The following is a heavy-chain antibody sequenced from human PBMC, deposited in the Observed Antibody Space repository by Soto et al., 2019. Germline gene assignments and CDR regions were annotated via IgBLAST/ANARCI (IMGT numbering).Heavy chain of an antibody. CDR2: LNPGGGAR. Sequence: EVQLLESGGGLVQPGGSLSPPCPPSGFGFSSDPLPWVRQAPGRGLEGVAALNPGGGARYYADSVKGRFTISRDNSKNTLYLQMNSLRAEDTATYFCVKDSPLSGNYQDLDYWGQGTLVTVSS. CDR1: GFGFSSDP. CDR3: VKDSPLSGNYQDLDY. J-gene: IGHJ4*02. V-gene: IGHV3-23*01. D-gene: IGHD1-26*01.